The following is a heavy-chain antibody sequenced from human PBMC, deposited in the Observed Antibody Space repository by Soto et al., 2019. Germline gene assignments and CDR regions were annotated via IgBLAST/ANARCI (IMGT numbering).Heavy chain of an antibody. CDR2: ISAYNGNT. V-gene: IGHV1-18*01. CDR1: GYTFTSYG. D-gene: IGHD2-2*01. CDR3: AIPCQSQLLLDAFDI. J-gene: IGHJ3*02. Sequence: ASVKVSCKASGYTFTSYGISWVRQAPGQGLEWMGWISAYNGNTNYAQKLQGRVTMTTDTSTSTAYMELRSLRSDDTAVYYCAIPCQSQLLLDAFDIWGQGTMVTVSS.